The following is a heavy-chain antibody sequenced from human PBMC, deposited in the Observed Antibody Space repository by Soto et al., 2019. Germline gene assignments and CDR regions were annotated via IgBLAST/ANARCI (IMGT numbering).Heavy chain of an antibody. CDR2: INPSGGST. Sequence: QVQLVQSGAEVKKPGASVKVSCKASGYTFTSYYMHWVRQAPGQGLEWMGIINPSGGSTSYAQKFQRRVTMTSDTSTSTVYMELSSLRSEDTAAYYCAATLYYYYGMDVWGQGTTVTVSS. CDR1: GYTFTSYY. J-gene: IGHJ6*02. V-gene: IGHV1-46*01. CDR3: AATLYYYYGMDV.